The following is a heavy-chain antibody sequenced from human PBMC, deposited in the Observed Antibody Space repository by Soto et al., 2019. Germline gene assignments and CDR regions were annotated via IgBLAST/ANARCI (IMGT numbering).Heavy chain of an antibody. D-gene: IGHD6-6*01. CDR1: GDSISSGDDY. V-gene: IGHV4-30-4*01. J-gene: IGHJ6*02. CDR3: SRDTPYITHCTISSSYDLGGMDV. CDR2: IYHSGSA. Sequence: QVQLQESGPGLLKPSETLSLTCTVSGDSISSGDDYWSWIRQPPGKGLEWLGYIYHSGSAYYNPSLKSRRIISVDTSNNQFSLKLSSVTAADTAMYYCSRDTPYITHCTISSSYDLGGMDVWGPGTTVTVSS.